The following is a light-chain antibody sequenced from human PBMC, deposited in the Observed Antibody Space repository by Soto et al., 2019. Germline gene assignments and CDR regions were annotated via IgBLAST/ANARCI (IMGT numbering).Light chain of an antibody. CDR1: QIINSNY. CDR3: QQRSNWPPLT. CDR2: DAS. Sequence: EIVMTQSPATLSVSPGERATLSCRASQIINSNYLAWYQQKPGQAPRLLIYDASNRATGIPARFSGSGSGTDFTLTISSLEPEDFAVYYCQQRSNWPPLTFGGGTKVDIK. V-gene: IGKV3-11*01. J-gene: IGKJ4*01.